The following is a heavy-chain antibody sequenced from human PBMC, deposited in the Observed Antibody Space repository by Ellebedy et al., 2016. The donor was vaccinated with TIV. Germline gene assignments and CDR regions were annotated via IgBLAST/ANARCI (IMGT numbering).Heavy chain of an antibody. CDR3: ARATSGFDY. Sequence: GESLKISCAASGFTFSSHDMHWVRQPTGKGLEWVSGITSAGDTYYLGSVKGRFIISRDSAKNSLYLQMNSLRAEDTVVYYCARATSGFDYWGQGALATVSS. D-gene: IGHD5-24*01. J-gene: IGHJ4*02. CDR2: ITSAGDT. CDR1: GFTFSSHD. V-gene: IGHV3-13*01.